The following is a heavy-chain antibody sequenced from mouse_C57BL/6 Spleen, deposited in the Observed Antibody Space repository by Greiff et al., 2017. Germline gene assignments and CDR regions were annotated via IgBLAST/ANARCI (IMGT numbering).Heavy chain of an antibody. Sequence: VQLQESGAELVRPGASVKLSCKASGYTFTDYYINWVKQRPGQGLEWIARIYPGSGNTYYNEKFKGKATLTAETSSSTAYMQLSSLTSEDSAVYFCADGNGDYWGQGTTLTVSS. CDR1: GYTFTDYY. V-gene: IGHV1-76*01. CDR2: IYPGSGNT. J-gene: IGHJ2*01. CDR3: ADGNGDY. D-gene: IGHD2-1*01.